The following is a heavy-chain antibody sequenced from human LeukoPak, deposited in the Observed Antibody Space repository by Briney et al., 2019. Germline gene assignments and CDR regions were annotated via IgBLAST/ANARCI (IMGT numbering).Heavy chain of an antibody. V-gene: IGHV3-23*01. Sequence: PGGSLRLSCAASGFTFSSYSMNWVRQAPGKGLEWVSAISGSGGSTYYADSVKGRFTISRDNSKNTLYLQMNSLRAEDTAVYYCATSSSGWYDSDYWGQGTLVTVSS. J-gene: IGHJ4*02. CDR2: ISGSGGST. CDR3: ATSSSGWYDSDY. D-gene: IGHD6-19*01. CDR1: GFTFSSYS.